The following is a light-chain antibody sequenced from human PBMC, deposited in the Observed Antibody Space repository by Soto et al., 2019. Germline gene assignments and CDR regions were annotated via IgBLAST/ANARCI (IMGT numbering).Light chain of an antibody. Sequence: QSALTQPRSVSGSPGQSVTISCTGTSSDVGGYNYVSWYQQHPGKAPKLMIYDVSKRPSGVPDRFSGSKSGNTASLTISGLQAEDEADYYCCSYAGSSKVFGGGTQLPVL. CDR3: CSYAGSSKV. V-gene: IGLV2-11*01. J-gene: IGLJ3*02. CDR1: SSDVGGYNY. CDR2: DVS.